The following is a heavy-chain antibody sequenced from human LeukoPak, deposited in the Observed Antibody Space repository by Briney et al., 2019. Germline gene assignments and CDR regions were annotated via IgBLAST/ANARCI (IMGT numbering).Heavy chain of an antibody. CDR3: TRNWIHDS. CDR2: INSDGSST. J-gene: IGHJ5*02. CDR1: GFPFSSYS. V-gene: IGHV3-74*01. Sequence: GGSLRLSCAASGFPFSSYSMHWVRQAPGKGLAWVSRINSDGSSTIYADSVKGRFTISRDNAKNTLYLQMNGLRAEDTAIYYCTRNWIHDSWGQGTLVTVSS. D-gene: IGHD5-18*01.